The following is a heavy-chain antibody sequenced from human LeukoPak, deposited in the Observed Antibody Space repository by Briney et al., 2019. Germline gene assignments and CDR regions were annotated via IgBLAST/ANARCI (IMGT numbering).Heavy chain of an antibody. Sequence: GGSLRLSCAASGFTFSDYYMSWIRQAPGKGLEWVSYISTEGNIIYYADSVKGRFTISRDNAKNSLFLKINSLRAEDTAVYYCARDYNSGWHDFWGQGTLLTVSS. CDR2: ISTEGNII. CDR3: ARDYNSGWHDF. V-gene: IGHV3-11*01. D-gene: IGHD6-19*01. J-gene: IGHJ4*02. CDR1: GFTFSDYY.